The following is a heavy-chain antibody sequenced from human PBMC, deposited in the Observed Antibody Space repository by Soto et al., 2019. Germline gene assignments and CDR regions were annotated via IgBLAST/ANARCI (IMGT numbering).Heavy chain of an antibody. V-gene: IGHV3-21*01. J-gene: IGHJ4*02. Sequence: GGSLRLSCAASGFTFSSYTMNWVRQAPGKGLEWVAFITSGSDYIYYADSVKGRFTISRDDANNSLFLQMSSLRAEDTAVYYFTREHVVTLFRRGQRGSFDNWSQGTLVTVSS. CDR1: GFTFSSYT. CDR2: ITSGSDYI. D-gene: IGHD3-10*01. CDR3: TREHVVTLFRRGQRGSFDN.